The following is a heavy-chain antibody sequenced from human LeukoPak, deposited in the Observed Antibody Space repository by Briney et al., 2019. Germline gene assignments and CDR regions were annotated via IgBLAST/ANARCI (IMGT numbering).Heavy chain of an antibody. J-gene: IGHJ4*02. CDR1: GFTFSSHS. CDR3: ARGSSADTTMGDY. Sequence: GGSLRLSCAASGFTFSSHSMNWVRQAPGKGLEWVSSIASSNSHIYYADSVKGRFTISRDNGKNSLYLQMNSLRAEDTAVYYCARGSSADTTMGDYWGLGTLVTVSS. CDR2: IASSNSHI. D-gene: IGHD5-18*01. V-gene: IGHV3-21*01.